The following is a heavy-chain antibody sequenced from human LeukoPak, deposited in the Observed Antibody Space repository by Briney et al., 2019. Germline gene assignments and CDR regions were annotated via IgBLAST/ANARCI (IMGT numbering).Heavy chain of an antibody. CDR2: FSWYSCSI. Sequence: LSGGSLRLSCAASGFTFSGYGMSWVRQAPGKGLEWVSGFSWYSCSIGYADSVKGRFTISRDHAKYFLYVQMNSLSAEDTALFFCARDAGIGKRIHSILDYYYMDVWGKGTTVTVSS. V-gene: IGHV3-20*04. D-gene: IGHD3-10*01. J-gene: IGHJ6*03. CDR1: GFTFSGYG. CDR3: ARDAGIGKRIHSILDYYYMDV.